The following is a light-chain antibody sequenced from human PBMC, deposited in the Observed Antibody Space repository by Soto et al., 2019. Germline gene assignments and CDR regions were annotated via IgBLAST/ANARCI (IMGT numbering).Light chain of an antibody. J-gene: IGKJ1*01. CDR1: QSVSSY. Sequence: EIVLTQSPATLSLSPGERATLSCRASQSVSSYLAWYQQKPGQAPRLLIYDASNRATGIPARFSGSGSGTDFTLTISSMQPDDFATFYCQQYNGYSRTFGQGTKVEI. V-gene: IGKV3-11*01. CDR3: QQYNGYSRT. CDR2: DAS.